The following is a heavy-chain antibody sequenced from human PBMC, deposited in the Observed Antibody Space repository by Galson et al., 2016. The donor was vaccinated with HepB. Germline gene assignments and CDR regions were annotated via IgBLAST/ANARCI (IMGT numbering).Heavy chain of an antibody. Sequence: SVKVSCKASGYSFTTYTMNWVRQAPGQGLEWMGWISANSGNTNYAQKFQGRVTLTTDTSTSTAYMELRGLRSDDTAMYFCARDRQHAFDNWGQGTLVTVSS. V-gene: IGHV1-18*01. CDR1: GYSFTTYT. CDR3: ARDRQHAFDN. J-gene: IGHJ4*02. CDR2: ISANSGNT.